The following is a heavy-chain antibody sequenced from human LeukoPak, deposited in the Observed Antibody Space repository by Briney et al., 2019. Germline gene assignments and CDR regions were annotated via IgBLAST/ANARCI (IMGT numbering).Heavy chain of an antibody. CDR1: GYTFTSCY. D-gene: IGHD6-13*01. J-gene: IGHJ4*02. CDR3: ASTYSSSDEFDY. V-gene: IGHV1-46*01. Sequence: GAPVKVSCKASGYTFTSCYIHWVRQAPRQGLEWMGIINPSGGSTTYAQKFQGRVAMTRDTSTSRVYMEVSSLRSEDTAVYYCASTYSSSDEFDYWGQGTLVTVSS. CDR2: INPSGGST.